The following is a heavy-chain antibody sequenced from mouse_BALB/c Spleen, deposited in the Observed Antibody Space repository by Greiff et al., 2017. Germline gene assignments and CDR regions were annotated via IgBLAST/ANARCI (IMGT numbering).Heavy chain of an antibody. Sequence: DVMLVESGGGLVKPGGSLKLSCAASGFTFSSYAMSWVRQSPEKRLEWVAEISSGGSYSYYPDTVPGRFTISRDNAKNPLYLEMCSLRSEDTAMYYCASLAWFAYWGQGTLVTVSA. V-gene: IGHV5-9-4*01. J-gene: IGHJ3*01. CDR1: GFTFSSYA. CDR2: ISSGGSYS. CDR3: ASLAWFAY.